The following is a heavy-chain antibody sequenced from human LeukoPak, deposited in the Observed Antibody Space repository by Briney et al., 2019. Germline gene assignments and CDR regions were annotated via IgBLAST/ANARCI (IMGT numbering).Heavy chain of an antibody. CDR3: ARGRKGATTVVTYWYFDL. CDR1: GDSFSNYY. Sequence: SETLSLTCSVSGDSFSNYYWTWIRQPPGKGLEWIGYVYYSGSTNYNPSLKTRLHLSVDTSKNRFSLKLSSVTAADTAVYYCARGRKGATTVVTYWYFDLWGRGTLVTVSS. V-gene: IGHV4-59*01. J-gene: IGHJ2*01. D-gene: IGHD4-23*01. CDR2: VYYSGST.